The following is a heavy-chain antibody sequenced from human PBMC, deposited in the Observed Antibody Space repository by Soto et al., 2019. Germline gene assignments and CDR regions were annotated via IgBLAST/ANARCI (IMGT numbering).Heavy chain of an antibody. CDR1: GYTFTGYY. D-gene: IGHD3-9*01. CDR2: INPNSGGT. CDR3: ARDRLRYVDWLLYYYYGMDV. V-gene: IGHV1-2*02. J-gene: IGHJ6*02. Sequence: ASVKVSCKASGYTFTGYYMHWVRQAPGQGLEWMGWINPNSGGTNYAQKFQGRVTMTRDTSISTAYMELSRRRSDDTAVYYCARDRLRYVDWLLYYYYGMDVWGQGTTVTVSS.